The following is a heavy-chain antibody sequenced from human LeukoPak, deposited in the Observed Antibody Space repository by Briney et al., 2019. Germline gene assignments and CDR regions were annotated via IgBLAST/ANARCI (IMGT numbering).Heavy chain of an antibody. CDR1: GGSISSYH. V-gene: IGHV4-59*08. CDR2: IQYSGST. Sequence: SETLSLTCTVSGGSISSYHWSWIRQSPGKGLEWMGYIQYSGSTNRNPSLKSRVTILVDTSKNQFSLKLSSVTAADTAVYYCASLIYDSSGYYFDKWGQGTLVTVSS. D-gene: IGHD3-22*01. CDR3: ASLIYDSSGYYFDK. J-gene: IGHJ4*02.